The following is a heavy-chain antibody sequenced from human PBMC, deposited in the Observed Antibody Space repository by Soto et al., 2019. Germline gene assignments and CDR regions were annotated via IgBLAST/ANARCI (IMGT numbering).Heavy chain of an antibody. CDR2: IKQDGSEK. CDR3: ARFYDDSNGYLPSPYHYYYGMDV. CDR1: GFTLSSYW. V-gene: IGHV3-7*04. D-gene: IGHD3-22*01. J-gene: IGHJ6*02. Sequence: GGSLRLSCAASGFTLSSYWMSWVRQAPGKGLEWVANIKQDGSEKYYVDSVKGGFTISRDNAKNSLYLQMNSLRAEDTAVYYCARFYDDSNGYLPSPYHYYYGMDVWGQGTTVTVSS.